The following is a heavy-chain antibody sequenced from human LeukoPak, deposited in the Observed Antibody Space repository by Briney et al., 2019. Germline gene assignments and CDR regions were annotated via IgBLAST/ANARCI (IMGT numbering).Heavy chain of an antibody. CDR3: AKDLGRYRNNYFDY. Sequence: PGGSLRLSCAASGFTFSSYAMSWVRQAPEKGLEWVSTISGSGGGTYYADSVKGRFTISRDDSKNTLYLQMNSLRAEDTAVYYCAKDLGRYRNNYFDYGGQGTLVTVSS. CDR2: ISGSGGGT. D-gene: IGHD1-26*01. V-gene: IGHV3-23*01. CDR1: GFTFSSYA. J-gene: IGHJ4*02.